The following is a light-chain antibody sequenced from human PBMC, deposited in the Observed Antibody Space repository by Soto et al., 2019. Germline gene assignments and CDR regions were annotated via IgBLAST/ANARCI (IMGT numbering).Light chain of an antibody. CDR3: QQYDSSPVT. V-gene: IGKV3-20*01. CDR1: QSVSSSY. J-gene: IGKJ1*01. Sequence: EIVLTQSPGTLSLSPGERATLSCGASQSVSSSYLAWYQQKPGQAPRLLIYGASSRATGIPDRFSGSGSGTDFNLTISRLEPEDFAVYYCQQYDSSPVTFGQGNKVEIK. CDR2: GAS.